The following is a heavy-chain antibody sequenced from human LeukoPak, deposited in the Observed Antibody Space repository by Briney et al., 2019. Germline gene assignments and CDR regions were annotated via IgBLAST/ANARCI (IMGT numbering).Heavy chain of an antibody. J-gene: IGHJ4*02. Sequence: PGGSLRLSCAASGFTLSSYGMNWVRQGPGKGLEWVSYISSSGRTTYYADSVKGRFTISRDNAKKSLFLQMNSLRGEDTAVYYCARETINRLDYWGQGTLVTVSS. V-gene: IGHV3-48*03. CDR3: ARETINRLDY. CDR2: ISSSGRTT. CDR1: GFTLSSYG. D-gene: IGHD3-9*01.